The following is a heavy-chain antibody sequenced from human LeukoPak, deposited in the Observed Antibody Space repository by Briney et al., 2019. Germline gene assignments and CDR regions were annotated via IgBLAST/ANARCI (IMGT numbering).Heavy chain of an antibody. CDR1: GDTVSGNSGA. J-gene: IGHJ4*02. D-gene: IGHD1-1*01. CDR3: ARALERYYFDF. V-gene: IGHV6-1*01. CDR2: TYYMSKWFH. Sequence: SQTLSLTCAISGDTVSGNSGAWIWIRQSPSRGLEWLGRTYYMSKWFHDYAISVKGRIITSPDTANNQFSLHLSSVTADDTGVYYCARALERYYFDFWGQGTLVTVSS.